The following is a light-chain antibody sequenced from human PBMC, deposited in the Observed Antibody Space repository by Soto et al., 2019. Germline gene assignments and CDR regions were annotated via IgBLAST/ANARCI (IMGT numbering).Light chain of an antibody. CDR3: QQYGSSVGGT. Sequence: EIVLTQSPGTLSLSPGEIATLSCRASQSVSSGYLAWYQQKPGQAPRLLIYDVSSRATGIPDRFSGSGSGTDFTLSISRLEPEDSAVYYCQQYGSSVGGTFGGGTKVEIK. CDR1: QSVSSGY. J-gene: IGKJ4*01. V-gene: IGKV3-20*01. CDR2: DVS.